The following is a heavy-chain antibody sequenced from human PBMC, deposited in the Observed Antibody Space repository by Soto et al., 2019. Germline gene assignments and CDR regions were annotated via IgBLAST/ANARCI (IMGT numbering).Heavy chain of an antibody. Sequence: PSETLSLTCSVSGDSISSTYWSWIRQSPGKGLEWIGYIHYSGSTNYNPSLESRVTISVDTSKNQFSLRLSSVTAADTAVYYCARHLWVGSSWYLGAFDIWGQGTMVTVSS. J-gene: IGHJ3*02. CDR3: ARHLWVGSSWYLGAFDI. D-gene: IGHD6-13*01. V-gene: IGHV4-59*08. CDR2: IHYSGST. CDR1: GDSISSTY.